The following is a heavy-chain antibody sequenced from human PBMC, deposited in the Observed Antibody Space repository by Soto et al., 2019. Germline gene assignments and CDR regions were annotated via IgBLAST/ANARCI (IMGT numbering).Heavy chain of an antibody. CDR3: ARRWGDYFDY. D-gene: IGHD3-16*01. CDR1: VGSFSRYY. Sequence: SETLSPTCAGYVGSFSRYYWRWIRQPPGKGLEWIGYIYCSGSTNYNPSLKSRVTISVDTSKNQFSLKLSSVTAADTAVYYCARRWGDYFDYWGQGTLVTVSS. J-gene: IGHJ4*02. V-gene: IGHV4-59*08. CDR2: IYCSGST.